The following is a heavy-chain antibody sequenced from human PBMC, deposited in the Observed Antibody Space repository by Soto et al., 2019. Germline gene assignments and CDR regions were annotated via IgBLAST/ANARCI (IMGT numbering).Heavy chain of an antibody. D-gene: IGHD6-25*01. J-gene: IGHJ4*02. V-gene: IGHV3-7*01. Sequence: EVQLVESGGGLVQTGGSLRLSCAASGFTFSAYWMSWVRQAPGKGLEWVANIKQAGSEKYYVDSVKGRFIISRDDAKNSLFLQVNSLRVEDTAVYYCAREKRANGYFDYWGQGTLVTVSS. CDR3: AREKRANGYFDY. CDR1: GFTFSAYW. CDR2: IKQAGSEK.